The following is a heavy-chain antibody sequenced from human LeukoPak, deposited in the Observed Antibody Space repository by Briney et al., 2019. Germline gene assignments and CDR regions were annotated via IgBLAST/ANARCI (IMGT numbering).Heavy chain of an antibody. D-gene: IGHD2-2*01. CDR3: ARGYCTSTSCHFDY. CDR2: MNANSGNT. J-gene: IGHJ4*02. V-gene: IGHV1-8*03. CDR1: GYTFTIYD. Sequence: ASVTVSCKASGYTFTIYDINWVRQATGQGLESMGWMNANSGNTGYEKKFQGRVTITRNTSISTAYMELSSLRSEDTAVYYCARGYCTSTSCHFDYWGQGTLVTVSS.